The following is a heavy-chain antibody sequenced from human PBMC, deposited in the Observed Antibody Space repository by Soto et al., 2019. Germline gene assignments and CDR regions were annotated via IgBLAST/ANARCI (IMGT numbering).Heavy chain of an antibody. Sequence: QLQLQESGPGLVKPSETLSLTCTVSGGSISSSSYYWGWIRQPPGKGLEWIGSIYYSGRTYYNPSLKSRVTISVDTSKNLCSLKLSSVTAADTAVYYCARLGCYDSERDYWGQGTLVTVSS. CDR1: GGSISSSSYY. J-gene: IGHJ4*02. V-gene: IGHV4-39*01. CDR2: IYYSGRT. D-gene: IGHD3-22*01. CDR3: ARLGCYDSERDY.